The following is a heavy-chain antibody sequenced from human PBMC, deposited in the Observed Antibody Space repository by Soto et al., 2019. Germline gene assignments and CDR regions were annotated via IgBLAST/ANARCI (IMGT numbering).Heavy chain of an antibody. V-gene: IGHV3-23*01. CDR2: ISGSGGST. D-gene: IGHD2-15*01. Sequence: RGSLRLSCAASGFTFSSYAMSWVRQAPGKGLEWVSAISGSGGSTYYADSVKGRFTISRDNSKNTLYLQMNSLRAEDTAVYYCAKDVIGGYCSGGSCLYYYYYMDVWGKGTTVTVSS. CDR1: GFTFSSYA. CDR3: AKDVIGGYCSGGSCLYYYYYMDV. J-gene: IGHJ6*03.